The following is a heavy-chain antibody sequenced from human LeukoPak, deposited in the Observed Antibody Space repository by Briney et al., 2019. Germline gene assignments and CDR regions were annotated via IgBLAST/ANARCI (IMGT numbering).Heavy chain of an antibody. CDR1: GFTLSSYW. Sequence: PGGSLRLSCAASGFTLSSYWMSWVRQAPGKGLEWVANIKQDGSETYYVDYVKGRFTISRDNAKNSLYLQMNSLRAEDTAVYYCARSSIADRGWFDPWGQGTLVTVSS. CDR3: ARSSIADRGWFDP. V-gene: IGHV3-7*05. CDR2: IKQDGSET. D-gene: IGHD6-6*01. J-gene: IGHJ5*02.